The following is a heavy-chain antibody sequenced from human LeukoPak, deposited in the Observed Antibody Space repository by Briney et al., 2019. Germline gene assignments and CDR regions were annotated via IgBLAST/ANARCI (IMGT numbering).Heavy chain of an antibody. J-gene: IGHJ4*02. CDR2: ISSSSSYI. Sequence: GGSLRLSCAASGFTFSSYSMNWVRQAPGQGLEWVSSISSSSSYIYYADSVKGRFTISRDNAKNSLYLQMNSLRAEDTAVYYCARDGDTAMVNFDYWGQGTLVTVSS. D-gene: IGHD5-18*01. CDR3: ARDGDTAMVNFDY. V-gene: IGHV3-21*01. CDR1: GFTFSSYS.